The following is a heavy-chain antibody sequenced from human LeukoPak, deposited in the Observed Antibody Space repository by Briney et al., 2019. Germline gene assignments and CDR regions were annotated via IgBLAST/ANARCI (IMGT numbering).Heavy chain of an antibody. CDR1: GGSISSYY. J-gene: IGHJ6*02. CDR2: IYYSGST. D-gene: IGHD6-19*01. CDR3: ARLGIRLEAVAGPYGGMDV. Sequence: SETLSLTWTVSGGSISSYYWSWIRQPPGKGLEWIGYIYYSGSTNYNPSPKSRVTISVDTSKNQFSLKLSSVTAADTAVYYCARLGIRLEAVAGPYGGMDVWGQGTTVTVSS. V-gene: IGHV4-59*08.